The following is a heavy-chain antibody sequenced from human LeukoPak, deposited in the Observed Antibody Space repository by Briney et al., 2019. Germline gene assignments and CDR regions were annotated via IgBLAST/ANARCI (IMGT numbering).Heavy chain of an antibody. D-gene: IGHD3-10*02. V-gene: IGHV1-18*01. J-gene: IGHJ4*02. Sequence: ASVKVSCKASGYTFTSYGISWVRQAPGQGLEWMGWISAYNGNTNYAQKLQGRVTMTTDTSMSTAYMELRSLRSDDTAVYYCARLFGELLEPYYFDYWGQGTLVTVSS. CDR2: ISAYNGNT. CDR1: GYTFTSYG. CDR3: ARLFGELLEPYYFDY.